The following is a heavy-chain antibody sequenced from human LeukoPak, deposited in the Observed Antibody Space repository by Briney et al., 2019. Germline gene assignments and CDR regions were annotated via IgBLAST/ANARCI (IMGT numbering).Heavy chain of an antibody. V-gene: IGHV3-74*01. Sequence: GGSLRLSCAASGFTFSSYWMHWVRQAPGKGLVWVSRISTDGSTATYVDSVKGRFTISRDNAKNTAYLQMNSLRAEDTAVYYCAREGDDILTGYPRYGMDVWGQGTTVTVSS. D-gene: IGHD3-9*01. CDR1: GFTFSSYW. CDR2: ISTDGSTA. CDR3: AREGDDILTGYPRYGMDV. J-gene: IGHJ6*02.